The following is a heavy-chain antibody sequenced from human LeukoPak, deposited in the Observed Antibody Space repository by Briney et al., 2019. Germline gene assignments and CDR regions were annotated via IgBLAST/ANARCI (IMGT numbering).Heavy chain of an antibody. Sequence: SETLSLTCTVSGGSISNGSYYWSWIRQPAGKGLEWIGRIYTSGSTNYNPSLKSRVTISVDTSKNQFSLKLSSVTTADTAVYYCAREVYAIHYYYYYGMDVWGQGTTVTVSS. V-gene: IGHV4-61*02. J-gene: IGHJ6*02. CDR1: GGSISNGSYY. CDR2: IYTSGST. D-gene: IGHD2-8*01. CDR3: AREVYAIHYYYYYGMDV.